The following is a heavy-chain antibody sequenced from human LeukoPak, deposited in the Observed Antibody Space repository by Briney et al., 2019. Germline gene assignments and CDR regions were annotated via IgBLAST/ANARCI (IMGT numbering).Heavy chain of an antibody. CDR3: ARGGTIFATYYYYGMDV. J-gene: IGHJ6*02. D-gene: IGHD3-3*01. V-gene: IGHV1-2*02. CDR2: INPNSGGT. CDR1: GYSFTGDY. Sequence: AAVTVSCKASGYSFTGDYMDWVGQAPGQGLEWMGWINPNSGGTNYAQKFQGRVTMTRDTSISTAYMELSRLRSDDTAVYYCARGGTIFATYYYYGMDVWGQGTTVTVSS.